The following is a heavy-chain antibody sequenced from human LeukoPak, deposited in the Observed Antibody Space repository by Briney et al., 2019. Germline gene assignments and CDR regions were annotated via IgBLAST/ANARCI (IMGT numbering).Heavy chain of an antibody. Sequence: ASVKVSCKASGGTFSSYAISWVRQAPGQGLEWMGGIIPIFGTANYAQKFQGRVTITADESTSTAYMELSSLRSEDTAVYYCARERIAARGAFDIWAKGQWSPSLQ. CDR2: IIPIFGTA. CDR1: GGTFSSYA. CDR3: ARERIAARGAFDI. V-gene: IGHV1-69*13. D-gene: IGHD6-13*01. J-gene: IGHJ3*02.